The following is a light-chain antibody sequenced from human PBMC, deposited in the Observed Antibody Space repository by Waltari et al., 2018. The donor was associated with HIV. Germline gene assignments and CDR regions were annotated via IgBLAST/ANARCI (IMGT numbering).Light chain of an antibody. V-gene: IGLV3-25*03. CDR1: ALPKQY. CDR3: QSADSSGTSVL. CDR2: EDT. J-gene: IGLJ2*01. Sequence: SYDLTQPPSVPVSTEQTVTTTCSGGALPKQYAFRHRRKPGQAPVVVMYEDTKRPSGIPERFSGSSSGTTVTLTISGVQAEDEADYYCQSADSSGTSVLFGGGTKLTVL.